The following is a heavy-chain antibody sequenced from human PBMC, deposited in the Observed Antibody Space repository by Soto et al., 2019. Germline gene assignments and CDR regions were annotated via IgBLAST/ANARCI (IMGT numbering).Heavy chain of an antibody. CDR1: GGSISSSSYY. Sequence: PSETLSLTCTVSGGSISSSSYYWGWILHPPGKGLEWIGSIYYSGSTYYNPSLKSRATISVDTSKNQFSLKLSSVTAADTAVYYCARPSYGGELSGDHYYYYMDVWGKGTTVTVSS. D-gene: IGHD3-16*02. CDR2: IYYSGST. J-gene: IGHJ6*03. V-gene: IGHV4-39*01. CDR3: ARPSYGGELSGDHYYYYMDV.